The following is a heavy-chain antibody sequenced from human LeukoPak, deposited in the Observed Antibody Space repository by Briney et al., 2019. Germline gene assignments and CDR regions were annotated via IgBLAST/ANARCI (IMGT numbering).Heavy chain of an antibody. CDR3: ARDRGYSYGDDFDY. D-gene: IGHD5-18*01. V-gene: IGHV4-4*07. J-gene: IGHJ4*02. CDR1: GGSISSYY. CDR2: IYTSGST. Sequence: SETLSLTCTVSGGSISSYYWSWIRQPAGKGLEWIGRIYTSGSTNYNPSLTSRVTISVDTSKNQFSLKLSSVTAADTAVYYCARDRGYSYGDDFDYWGQGTLVTVSS.